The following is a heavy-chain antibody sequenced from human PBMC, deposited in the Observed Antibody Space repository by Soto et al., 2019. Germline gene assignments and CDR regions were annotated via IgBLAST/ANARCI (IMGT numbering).Heavy chain of an antibody. J-gene: IGHJ4*02. Sequence: GGSLRLSCAASGFTVSSYAMSWVRQAPGKGLEWVSAISGSGGSTYYADSVKGRFTISRDNSKNTLYLQMNSLRAEDTAVYYCAKAGLLLQYYFDYWGQGTLVTVSS. D-gene: IGHD3-22*01. CDR3: AKAGLLLQYYFDY. CDR1: GFTVSSYA. CDR2: ISGSGGST. V-gene: IGHV3-23*01.